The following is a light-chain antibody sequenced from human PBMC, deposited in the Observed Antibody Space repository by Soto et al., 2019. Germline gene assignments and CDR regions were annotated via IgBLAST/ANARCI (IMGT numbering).Light chain of an antibody. CDR1: QKIRRR. V-gene: IGKV1-5*01. Sequence: RTTQSAPTVSASIGDRVTITCRASQKIRRRLAWFQQKAGKAPKLLIYDASSLESGVPQRFSGSGSGTEFTLTISILQPDDFATDDCQHYNFYSEAFGQRTKV. CDR3: QHYNFYSEA. J-gene: IGKJ1*01. CDR2: DAS.